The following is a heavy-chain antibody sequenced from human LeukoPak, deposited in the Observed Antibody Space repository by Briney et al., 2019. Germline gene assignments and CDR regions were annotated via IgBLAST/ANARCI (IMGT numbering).Heavy chain of an antibody. CDR3: VGDPGDY. CDR2: IDSDGTST. V-gene: IGHV3-74*01. D-gene: IGHD3-16*01. J-gene: IGHJ4*02. CDR1: GFTLRNYW. Sequence: GGSLRLSCVASGFTLRNYWMHWVRQVPRKGLVWVARIDSDGTSTSHADSVKGRFTISRDNAKNSLYLQMNSLRAEDTAVYYCVGDPGDYWGQGTLVTVSS.